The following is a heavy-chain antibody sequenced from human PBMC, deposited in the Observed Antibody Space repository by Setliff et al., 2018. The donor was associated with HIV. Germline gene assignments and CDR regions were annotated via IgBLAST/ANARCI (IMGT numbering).Heavy chain of an antibody. Sequence: PSETLSLTCTVSGGSILSYYWSWIRQPPGKGLEWIGYIFYSGSTNHNPSLKCRVTISVDASKNQFSLRLSSVTAADTAVYYCARVFLRSRRRWFDPWGQGTLVTVSS. CDR3: ARVFLRSRRRWFDP. J-gene: IGHJ5*02. V-gene: IGHV4-59*01. CDR2: IFYSGST. D-gene: IGHD4-17*01. CDR1: GGSILSYY.